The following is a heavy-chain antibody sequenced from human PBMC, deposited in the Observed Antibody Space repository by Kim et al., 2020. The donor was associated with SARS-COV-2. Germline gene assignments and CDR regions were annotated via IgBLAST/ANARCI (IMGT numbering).Heavy chain of an antibody. CDR3: ARSHRITMVRGVITTFDY. Sequence: SETLSLTCAVYGGSFSGYYWSWIRQPPGKGLEWIGEINHSGSTNYNPSLKSRVTISVDTSKNQFSLKLSSVTAADTAVYYCARSHRITMVRGVITTFDYWGQGTLVTVSS. V-gene: IGHV4-34*01. CDR2: INHSGST. D-gene: IGHD3-10*01. CDR1: GGSFSGYY. J-gene: IGHJ4*02.